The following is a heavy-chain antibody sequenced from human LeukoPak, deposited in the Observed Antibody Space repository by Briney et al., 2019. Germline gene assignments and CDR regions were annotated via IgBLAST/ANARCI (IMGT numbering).Heavy chain of an antibody. CDR3: TRLHSSGWYNWFDP. CDR2: IDTSDGNT. D-gene: IGHD6-19*01. CDR1: GYTFTTYH. V-gene: IGHV1-46*03. Sequence: ASVKVSCKASGYTFTTYHMHWVRQAPGQGLEWVGMIDTSDGNTNYAQKFQGRVTMTRDTSTSTVYMELSSLRSEDTAVYYCTRLHSSGWYNWFDPWGQGTLVTVSS. J-gene: IGHJ5*02.